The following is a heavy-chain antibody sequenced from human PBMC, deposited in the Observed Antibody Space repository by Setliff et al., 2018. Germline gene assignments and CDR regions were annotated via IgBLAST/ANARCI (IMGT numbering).Heavy chain of an antibody. J-gene: IGHJ4*02. Sequence: SETLSLTCSVSGVSVNGHYWSWVRRPPGKGLEWIGYVHNSGSTNYNPSLKSRVSILVDTSNDNFSLKLTSVTSADTALYYFRLAHCSTTSCEEALDYWSQGTLGTVS. V-gene: IGHV4-4*09. CDR3: RLAHCSTTSCEEALDY. CDR2: VHNSGST. D-gene: IGHD2-2*01. CDR1: GVSVNGHY.